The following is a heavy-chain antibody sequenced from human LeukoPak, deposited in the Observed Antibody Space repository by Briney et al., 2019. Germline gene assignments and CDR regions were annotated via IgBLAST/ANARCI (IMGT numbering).Heavy chain of an antibody. J-gene: IGHJ4*02. CDR1: GFTFSSYS. V-gene: IGHV3-48*01. Sequence: GGSLRLSCAASGFTFSSYSMNWVRQAPGKGLVWVSYISSSSSNIYYADSVKGRFTISRDNAKNSLYLQMNSLRARDTAVYYCARADYDFWSGYSSFDYWGQGTLVTVSS. D-gene: IGHD3-3*01. CDR3: ARADYDFWSGYSSFDY. CDR2: ISSSSSNI.